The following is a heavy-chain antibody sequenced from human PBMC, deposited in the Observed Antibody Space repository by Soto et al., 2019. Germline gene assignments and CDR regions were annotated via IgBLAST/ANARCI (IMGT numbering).Heavy chain of an antibody. CDR1: GGSISSASYY. Sequence: SETLSLTCTVSGGSISSASYYWGWIRQPPGNGLEWIGSFFYSGRTFYNPSLESRVTISIDTSKNQVSLRLTSVTAADTAVYFCARQVCTSAGCFTVNWFDPLGQGTLDTVSS. J-gene: IGHJ5*02. CDR3: ARQVCTSAGCFTVNWFDP. CDR2: FFYSGRT. V-gene: IGHV4-39*01. D-gene: IGHD2-8*02.